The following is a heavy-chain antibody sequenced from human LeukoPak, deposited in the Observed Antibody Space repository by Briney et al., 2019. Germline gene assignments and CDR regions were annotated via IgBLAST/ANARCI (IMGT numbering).Heavy chain of an antibody. D-gene: IGHD3-10*01. J-gene: IGHJ5*02. CDR2: IYYTGRT. V-gene: IGHV4-59*01. Sequence: SETLSLTCIVSVGSISTYYWSWIRQPPGKGLEWIGYIYYTGRTTYNPSLKSRVSISVDTSKKKFSLDLNSVSAADTAGYYCARGRGDARGTSFDPWGQGTLVTVSS. CDR3: ARGRGDARGTSFDP. CDR1: VGSISTYY.